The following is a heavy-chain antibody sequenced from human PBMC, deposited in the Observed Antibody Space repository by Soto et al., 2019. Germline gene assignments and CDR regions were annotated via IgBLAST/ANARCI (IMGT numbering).Heavy chain of an antibody. J-gene: IGHJ5*02. CDR1: GGTFSSYP. V-gene: IGHV1-69*02. CDR3: ARTRAATDSLYWFDP. CDR2: IIPILNIA. Sequence: QVQLVQSGAEVKKPGSSVKVSCKASGGTFSSYPISWVRQAPGQGLEWMGRIIPILNIANYAQKFQGRVTLTADKSTTADYMELSSLRSEDTAVYYCARTRAATDSLYWFDPWGQGTLVTVSS. D-gene: IGHD2-21*01.